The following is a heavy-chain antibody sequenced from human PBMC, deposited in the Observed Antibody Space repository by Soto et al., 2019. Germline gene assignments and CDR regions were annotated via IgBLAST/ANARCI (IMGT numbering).Heavy chain of an antibody. CDR3: AKEKYSSSSGWFDP. J-gene: IGHJ5*02. Sequence: GGSLRLSCAASGFTFDDYAMHWVRQAPGKGLEWVSLISWDGGSTYYADSVKGRFTISRDNSKNSLYLQMNSLRAEDTALYYWAKEKYSSSSGWFDPWGQGTMVTVSS. CDR2: ISWDGGST. V-gene: IGHV3-43D*03. CDR1: GFTFDDYA. D-gene: IGHD6-6*01.